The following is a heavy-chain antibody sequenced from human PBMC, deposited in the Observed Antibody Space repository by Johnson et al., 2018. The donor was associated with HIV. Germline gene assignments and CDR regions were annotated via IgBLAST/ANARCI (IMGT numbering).Heavy chain of an antibody. CDR3: ARHYSSGWSHDAFDI. CDR2: ISYDGSNK. CDR1: GFTSSSYG. V-gene: IGHV3-30*19. J-gene: IGHJ3*02. D-gene: IGHD6-19*01. Sequence: QVQLVESGGGVVQPGGSLRLSCAASGFTSSSYGMHWVRQAPGKGLEWVAVISYDGSNKYYADSVKGRFTISRDNSKNTRYLQMNSMRAEDTAVYYCARHYSSGWSHDAFDIWGQGTVVTVSS.